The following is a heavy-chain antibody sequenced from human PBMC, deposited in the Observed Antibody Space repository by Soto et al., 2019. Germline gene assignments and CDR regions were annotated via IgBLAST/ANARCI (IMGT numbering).Heavy chain of an antibody. CDR3: ARTDDYGDYGWFDP. J-gene: IGHJ5*02. CDR2: IYHSGST. D-gene: IGHD4-17*01. V-gene: IGHV4-31*03. Sequence: QVQLQESGPGLVKPSQTLSLTCTVSGGSISSGGYYWSWIRQHPGKGLEWIGYIYHSGSTYYNPSLKSRVTISVDTSKNQCSLKLSSVTAADTTVYYWARTDDYGDYGWFDPWGQGTLVTVSS. CDR1: GGSISSGGYY.